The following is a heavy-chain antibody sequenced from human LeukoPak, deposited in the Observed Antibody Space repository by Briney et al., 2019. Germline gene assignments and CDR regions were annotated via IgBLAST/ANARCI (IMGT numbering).Heavy chain of an antibody. V-gene: IGHV4-30-2*01. Sequence: SQTLSLTCAVSGGSISNNDYSWSWIRQPPGKGLEWIGYIFHSGSSYYSPSLRSRVTMSVDRSKNQFSLKLSSVTAADTAFYYCARQVYGDYWYFDLWGRGTLVTVSS. CDR1: GGSISNNDYS. CDR2: IFHSGSS. CDR3: ARQVYGDYWYFDL. J-gene: IGHJ2*01. D-gene: IGHD4-17*01.